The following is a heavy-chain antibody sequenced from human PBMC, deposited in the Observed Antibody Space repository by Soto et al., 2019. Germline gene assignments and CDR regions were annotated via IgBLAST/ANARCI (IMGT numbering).Heavy chain of an antibody. V-gene: IGHV5-51*01. CDR3: ARHEATYYNFYGLDV. CDR2: IHPGEYDT. CDR1: GYSFTTYW. J-gene: IGHJ6*02. Sequence: GEPLKISCKSYGYSFTTYWVAWVRQMPGKGLELIGSIHPGEYDTRYSPSFQGQVTISADRXITXAYRQWXSLKASDTAMYYCARHEATYYNFYGLDVWGQGTTVTVSS.